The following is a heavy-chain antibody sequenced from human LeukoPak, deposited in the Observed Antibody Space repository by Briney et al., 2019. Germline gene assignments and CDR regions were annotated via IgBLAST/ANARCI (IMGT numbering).Heavy chain of an antibody. V-gene: IGHV3-23*01. CDR3: AKPPRHFAPFDY. CDR1: ELTLSSYA. CDR2: ISGSGDYT. Sequence: GGSLRLSCAASELTLSSYAMSWVPQATGKGLEGVSTISGSGDYTYYADSVKGRFTISRDNSRNTLYPQMNSLRAEDTAVYYCAKPPRHFAPFDYWGQGTLVTVSS. J-gene: IGHJ4*02.